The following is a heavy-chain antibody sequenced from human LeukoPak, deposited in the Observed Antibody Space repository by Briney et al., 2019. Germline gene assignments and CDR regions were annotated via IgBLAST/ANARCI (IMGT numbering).Heavy chain of an antibody. J-gene: IGHJ3*02. CDR2: IYHSGST. CDR3: ARTKRAYDFWSGYYTKAFDI. Sequence: SQTLSLTCTVSGGSISSGGYYWSWIRQPPGKGLEWIGYIYHSGSTYYNPSLKSRVTISVDRSKNQFSLKLSSVTAADTAVYYCARTKRAYDFWSGYYTKAFDIWGQGTMVTVSS. V-gene: IGHV4-30-2*01. CDR1: GGSISSGGYY. D-gene: IGHD3-3*01.